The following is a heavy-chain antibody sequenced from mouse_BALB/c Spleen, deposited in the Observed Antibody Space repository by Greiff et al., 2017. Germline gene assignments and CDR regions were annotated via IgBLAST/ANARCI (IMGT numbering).Heavy chain of an antibody. D-gene: IGHD1-1*01. CDR3: ATNYYGSSSYAMDY. CDR2: INPSTGYT. CDR1: GYTFTSYW. V-gene: IGHV1-7*01. Sequence: QVQLQQSGAELAKPGASVKMSCKASGYTFTSYWMHWVKQRPGQGLEWIGYINPSTGYTEYNQKFKDKATLTADKSSSTAYMQLSSLTSEDSAVYYCATNYYGSSSYAMDYWGQGTSVTVSS. J-gene: IGHJ4*01.